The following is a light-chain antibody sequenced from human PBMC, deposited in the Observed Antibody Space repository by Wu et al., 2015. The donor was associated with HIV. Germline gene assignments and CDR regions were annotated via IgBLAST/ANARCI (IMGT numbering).Light chain of an antibody. CDR1: QRVNNDY. CDR2: GAS. Sequence: ENVLTQSPGTLSLSPGQRATLSCRASQRVNNDYFAWFQQKPGQAPRLLIYGASSRATGIPGRFSGSGSETDFTLTITRLEPEDFAVYYCQQYDTSITFGQGTRLDIK. J-gene: IGKJ5*01. CDR3: QQYDTSIT. V-gene: IGKV3-20*01.